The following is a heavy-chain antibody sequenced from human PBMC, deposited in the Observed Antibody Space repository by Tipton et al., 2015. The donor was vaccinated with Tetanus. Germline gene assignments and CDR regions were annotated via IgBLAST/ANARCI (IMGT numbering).Heavy chain of an antibody. CDR3: AXXRSNTNLFFWYAP. J-gene: IGHJ5*02. D-gene: IGHD3-3*01. V-gene: IGHV5-51*01. CDR1: XYSXXXYX. Sequence: QLVQSGVEVKKPXXXLRXXCQXXXYSXXXYXXXWVXXXPGXXXEXMGFIXPGESXTPYSPSFQGRVPFSPDTSINTAXXPWASLTDSDTATXYCAXXRSNTNLFFWYAPWGQGTPVTVS. CDR2: IXPGESXT.